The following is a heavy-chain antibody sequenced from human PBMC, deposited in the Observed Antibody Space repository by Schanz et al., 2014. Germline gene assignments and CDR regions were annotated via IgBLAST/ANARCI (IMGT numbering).Heavy chain of an antibody. J-gene: IGHJ5*02. CDR2: IDPSDSYA. CDR3: ARNDGDNSGWSVWFDP. Sequence: QVPGKGLEWMGSIDPSDSYANYSPSFQGHVTISTDKSISTSYLQWTSLKASDTAMYYCARNDGDNSGWSVWFDPWGQGTLVFVSS. D-gene: IGHD6-19*01. V-gene: IGHV5-10-1*01.